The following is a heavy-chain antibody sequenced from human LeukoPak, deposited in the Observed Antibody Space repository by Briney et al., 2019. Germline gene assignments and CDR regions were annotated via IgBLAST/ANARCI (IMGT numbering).Heavy chain of an antibody. CDR2: ISYDGSNK. CDR1: GFTSSSYG. J-gene: IGHJ4*02. D-gene: IGHD1-26*01. CDR3: AKSATVGIKAPFDC. V-gene: IGHV3-30*18. Sequence: GGSLRLSCAASGFTSSSYGMHWVRQAPGKGLEWVAVISYDGSNKYYADSVKGRFTISRDNSKNTLSLQMSSLRAEDTAVYYCAKSATVGIKAPFDCWGQGALVTVSS.